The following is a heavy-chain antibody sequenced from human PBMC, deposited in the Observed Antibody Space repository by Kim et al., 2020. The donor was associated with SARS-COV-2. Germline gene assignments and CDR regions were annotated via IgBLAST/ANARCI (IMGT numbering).Heavy chain of an antibody. CDR3: ARGPPIGYCSSTSCLPFDY. CDR2: INSDGSSI. V-gene: IGHV3-74*01. J-gene: IGHJ4*02. CDR1: GFTFRSYW. Sequence: GGSLRLSCAASGFTFRSYWMHWVRQAPGKGLVWVSRINSDGSSISYADSVKGRFTISRDNAKNTLYLQMNSLRAEDTAVYYCARGPPIGYCSSTSCLPFDYWGQGTLVTVSS. D-gene: IGHD2-2*01.